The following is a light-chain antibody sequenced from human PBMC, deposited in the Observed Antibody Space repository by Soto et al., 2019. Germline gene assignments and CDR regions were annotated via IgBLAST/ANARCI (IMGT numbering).Light chain of an antibody. CDR2: GAS. J-gene: IGKJ2*01. CDR1: QSVSSSY. Sequence: EIVLTQSPGTLSLSPGERATLSCRASQSVSSSYLAWYQQKPGQAPRLLIYGASSRATGIPDRFSGSGSGTDFTLTISRLEPEDFAVSYCQQYASTPTYTFGQGTKLQIK. V-gene: IGKV3-20*01. CDR3: QQYASTPTYT.